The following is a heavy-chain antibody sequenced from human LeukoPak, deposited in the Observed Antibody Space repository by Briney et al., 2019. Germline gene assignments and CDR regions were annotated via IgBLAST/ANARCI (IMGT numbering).Heavy chain of an antibody. CDR2: IHTSGRT. Sequence: SQTLSLTCTVSGGSISGGSDYWSWIRQPAGKGLEWIGRIHTSGRTNYNPSLKSRVTISVDTSKNQFSLKLSSVTGADTAVYYCASGSVTTLLFDFWGQGTLVTVSS. CDR1: GGSISGGSDY. D-gene: IGHD3-10*01. J-gene: IGHJ4*02. CDR3: ASGSVTTLLFDF. V-gene: IGHV4-61*02.